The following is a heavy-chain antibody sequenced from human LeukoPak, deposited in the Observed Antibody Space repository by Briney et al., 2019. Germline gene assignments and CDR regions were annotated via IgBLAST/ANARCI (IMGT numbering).Heavy chain of an antibody. CDR1: GGSISSYY. Sequence: SETPSLTCTVSGGSISSYYWSWIRQPAGKGLEWIGRIYTSGSTNYNPSLKSRVTMSVDTSKNQFSLKLSSVTAADTAVYYCARGGRIIVATVYFDYWGQGTLVTVSS. CDR2: IYTSGST. CDR3: ARGGRIIVATVYFDY. D-gene: IGHD5-12*01. J-gene: IGHJ4*02. V-gene: IGHV4-4*07.